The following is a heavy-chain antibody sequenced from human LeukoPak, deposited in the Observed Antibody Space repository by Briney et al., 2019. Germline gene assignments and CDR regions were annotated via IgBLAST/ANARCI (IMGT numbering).Heavy chain of an antibody. J-gene: IGHJ4*02. Sequence: PGXSLLLSCAAADFIFTNAWMRGVRQAPGKGEEWVGNIKSKSDGETTDYAERGKGKFTITRERSKNTQELQMNSLKTEDTAVYYCTTRPWGFDYCGQGTLVTVSS. D-gene: IGHD3-16*01. CDR1: DFIFTNAW. V-gene: IGHV3-15*01. CDR2: IKSKSDGETT. CDR3: TTRPWGFDY.